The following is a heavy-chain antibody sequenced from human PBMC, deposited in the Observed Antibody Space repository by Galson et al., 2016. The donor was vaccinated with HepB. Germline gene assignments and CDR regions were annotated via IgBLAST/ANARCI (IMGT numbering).Heavy chain of an antibody. D-gene: IGHD6-13*01. CDR3: AREAPIAAPGANGC. CDR2: IWYDGSNK. J-gene: IGHJ3*01. Sequence: SLRLSCAASGFTFNSFGMHWVRQAPGKGLEWVAVIWYDGSNKYYGDSVKGRFTISRDNSKNTLYLQMNSLRAEDTAIYYCAREAPIAAPGANGCWGQGRMVTVSS. CDR1: GFTFNSFG. V-gene: IGHV3-33*01.